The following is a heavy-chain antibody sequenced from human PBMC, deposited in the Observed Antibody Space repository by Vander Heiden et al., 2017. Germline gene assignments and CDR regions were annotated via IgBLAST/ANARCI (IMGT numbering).Heavy chain of an antibody. Sequence: EVQLLEPGGGFLQPGGSLRPSCAASGFTFSAYAMNWVRQAPGKGVEWVSTISGSGGATYYADSVRGRFTISRDNSKNTLYLQMNSLRAEDTAKYFCAKGRNAFDIWGQGTIITVSS. D-gene: IGHD2-15*01. CDR3: AKGRNAFDI. V-gene: IGHV3-23*01. CDR2: ISGSGGAT. J-gene: IGHJ3*02. CDR1: GFTFSAYA.